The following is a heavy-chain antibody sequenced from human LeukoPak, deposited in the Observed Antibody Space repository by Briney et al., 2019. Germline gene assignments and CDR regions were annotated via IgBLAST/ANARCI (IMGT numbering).Heavy chain of an antibody. CDR1: GGTFSSYA. V-gene: IGHV1-69*06. Sequence: SVKVSCKASGGTFSSYAISWVRQAPGQGLEWMGGINPIFGTAKYAQKFQGRVTITADKSTSTAYIELSSLRSEDTAVYYSASIRYCSGGSCRHRDYWGQGTLVTVSS. D-gene: IGHD2-15*01. CDR2: INPIFGTA. CDR3: ASIRYCSGGSCRHRDY. J-gene: IGHJ4*02.